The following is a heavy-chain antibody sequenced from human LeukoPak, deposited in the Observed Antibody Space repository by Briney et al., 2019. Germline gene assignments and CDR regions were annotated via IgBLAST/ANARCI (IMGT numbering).Heavy chain of an antibody. CDR1: GFTFSRYA. V-gene: IGHV3-23*01. D-gene: IGHD3-9*01. Sequence: GGSLRLSCAASGFTFSRYAMRWVRQAPGKGLEWVSTISGSGGSTYYADSVKGRFTISRDNSKNTLYLQMNSLRAEDTAVYNCAKDPPMTIRAWFDPWGQGTLVTVSS. CDR3: AKDPPMTIRAWFDP. CDR2: ISGSGGST. J-gene: IGHJ5*02.